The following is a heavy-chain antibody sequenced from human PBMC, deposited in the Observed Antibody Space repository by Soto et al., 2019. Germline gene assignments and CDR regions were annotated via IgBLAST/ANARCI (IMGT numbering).Heavy chain of an antibody. CDR1: GFTFSNYN. CDR3: ASRYYYDSSGYYYPYYY. CDR2: ISSSSSSTI. D-gene: IGHD3-22*01. V-gene: IGHV3-48*02. J-gene: IGHJ4*02. Sequence: AGGSLRLSCAASGFTFSNYNMNWVRQAPGKGLEWVSSISSSSSSTIYYADSVKGRFTISRDNAKNSLYLQMNSLRDEDTAVYYCASRYYYDSSGYYYPYYYWGQGTLVTVSS.